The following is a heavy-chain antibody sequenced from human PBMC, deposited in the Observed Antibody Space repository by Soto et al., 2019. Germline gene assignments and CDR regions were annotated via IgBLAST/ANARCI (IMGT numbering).Heavy chain of an antibody. J-gene: IGHJ5*02. CDR1: GFTFSDYY. CDR2: IASSDNTT. V-gene: IGHV3-11*01. Sequence: QVQLVESGGGLVRPGGSLRLSCAASGFTFSDYYMNWIRQAPGKGLEWVSYIASSDNTTYYADSVKGRFTISRDNAKNSLYLQMDNLRAEDTAMYYCAKGMATVVPRGWFDPWGQGTLVTVSS. CDR3: AKGMATVVPRGWFDP. D-gene: IGHD4-17*01.